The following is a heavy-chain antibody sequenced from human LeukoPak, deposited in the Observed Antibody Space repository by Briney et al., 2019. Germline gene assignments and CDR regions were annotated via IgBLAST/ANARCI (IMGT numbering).Heavy chain of an antibody. D-gene: IGHD5-18*01. V-gene: IGHV4-34*01. Sequence: SPSETLSLTCAVYGGSFSGYYWSWIRQPPGKGLEWIGEINHSGSTNYNPSLKSRVTISVDTSKNQFSLKLSSVTAADTAVYYCARAPGSLYSYGYWGQGTLVTVSS. CDR2: INHSGST. J-gene: IGHJ4*02. CDR1: GGSFSGYY. CDR3: ARAPGSLYSYGY.